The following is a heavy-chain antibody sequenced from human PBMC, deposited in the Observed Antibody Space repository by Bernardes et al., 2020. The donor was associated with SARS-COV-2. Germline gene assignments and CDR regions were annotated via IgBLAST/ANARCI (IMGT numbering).Heavy chain of an antibody. D-gene: IGHD3-3*01. J-gene: IGHJ6*02. CDR3: ARGNGHYDFWSGFDYYGMDV. Sequence: GGSLRLSCVASGVTFSMSWMSWVRQAPGKGLEWVANIKQDGNEKSYVDSVKGRFSISRDNTKNSVYLQMDSLRAEDTAVYYCARGNGHYDFWSGFDYYGMDVWGQGTTVTVSS. V-gene: IGHV3-7*01. CDR2: IKQDGNEK. CDR1: GVTFSMSW.